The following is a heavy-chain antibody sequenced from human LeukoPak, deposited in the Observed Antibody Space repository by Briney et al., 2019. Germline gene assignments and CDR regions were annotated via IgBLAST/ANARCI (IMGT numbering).Heavy chain of an antibody. CDR2: ISSSGSYI. J-gene: IGHJ6*03. CDR1: GFSFSSYS. Sequence: GGSLRLSCAASGFSFSSYSMNGVRQAPGKGLEWVSSISSSGSYIYYADSVKGRFTISRDNAKNSLYLQMNSLRAEDTAVYYCARGPFNYMDVWGKGTTVTISS. V-gene: IGHV3-21*01. CDR3: ARGPFNYMDV.